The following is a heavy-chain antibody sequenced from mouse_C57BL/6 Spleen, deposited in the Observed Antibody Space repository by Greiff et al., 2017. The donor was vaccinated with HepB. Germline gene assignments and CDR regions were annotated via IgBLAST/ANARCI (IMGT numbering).Heavy chain of an antibody. J-gene: IGHJ4*01. CDR2: IYPRSGNT. D-gene: IGHD2-1*01. CDR3: ARSDYGNPYAMDY. CDR1: GYTFTSYG. V-gene: IGHV1-81*01. Sequence: VQLQQSGAELARPGASVKLSCKASGYTFTSYGISWVKQRTGQGLEWIGEIYPRSGNTYYNEKFKGKATLTADKSSSTAYMELRSLKSEDSAVYFCARSDYGNPYAMDYWGQGTSVTVSS.